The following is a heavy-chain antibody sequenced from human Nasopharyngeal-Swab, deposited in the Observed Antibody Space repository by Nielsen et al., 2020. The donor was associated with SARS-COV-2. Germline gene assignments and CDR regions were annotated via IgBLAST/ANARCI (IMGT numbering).Heavy chain of an antibody. V-gene: IGHV1-69*13. D-gene: IGHD3-22*01. Sequence: SVKVSCKASGGTFSSYAISWVRQAPGQGLERMGGIIPIFGTANYAQKFQGRVTITADESTSTAYMELSSLRSEDTAVYYCARGGITMIVGDYYYGMDVWGQGTTVTVSS. CDR3: ARGGITMIVGDYYYGMDV. CDR1: GGTFSSYA. CDR2: IIPIFGTA. J-gene: IGHJ6*02.